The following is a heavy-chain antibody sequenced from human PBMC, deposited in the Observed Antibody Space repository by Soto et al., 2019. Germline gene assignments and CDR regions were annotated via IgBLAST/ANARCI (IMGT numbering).Heavy chain of an antibody. CDR2: IRSKANSYAT. CDR3: TRQGAFWSGYYP. V-gene: IGHV3-73*01. CDR1: GFTFSGSA. Sequence: GGSLRLSCAASGFTFSGSAMHWVRQASGKGLEWVGRIRSKANSYATAYAASVKGRFTISRDDSKNTAYLQMNSLKTEDTAVYYCTRQGAFWSGYYPWGQGTLVTVSS. D-gene: IGHD3-3*01. J-gene: IGHJ5*02.